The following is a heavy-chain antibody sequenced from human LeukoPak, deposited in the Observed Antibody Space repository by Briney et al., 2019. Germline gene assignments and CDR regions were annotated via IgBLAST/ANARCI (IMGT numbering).Heavy chain of an antibody. Sequence: SETLSPTCAVYGGSFSGYYWSWIRQPPGKGLEWIGEINHSGSTNYNPSLKSRVTISVDTSKNQFSLKLSSVTAADTAVYYCARGGYSYGRRKGPFDHWGQGTLVTVSS. V-gene: IGHV4-34*01. CDR1: GGSFSGYY. CDR2: INHSGST. D-gene: IGHD5-18*01. J-gene: IGHJ4*02. CDR3: ARGGYSYGRRKGPFDH.